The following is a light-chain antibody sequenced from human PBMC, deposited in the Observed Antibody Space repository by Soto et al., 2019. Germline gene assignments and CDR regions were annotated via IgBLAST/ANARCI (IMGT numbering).Light chain of an antibody. CDR3: QQYDNWPIT. Sequence: MTQSPASLSASVGDRVTISCRASQTISTFLNWYQQKPGTAPRLLIYHTSIRATGIPARFSGSGSGTEFTLTISSLQSEDFAVYYCQQYDNWPITFGQGTRLDIK. CDR2: HTS. J-gene: IGKJ5*01. CDR1: QTISTF. V-gene: IGKV3-15*01.